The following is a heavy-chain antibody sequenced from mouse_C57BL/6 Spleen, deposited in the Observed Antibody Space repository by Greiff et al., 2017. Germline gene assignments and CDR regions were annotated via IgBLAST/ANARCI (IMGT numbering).Heavy chain of an antibody. CDR1: GYSITSGYY. V-gene: IGHV3-6*01. Sequence: VQLQQSGPGLVKPSQSLSLTCSVTGYSITSGYYWNWIRQFPGNKLEWMGYISYDGSNNYNPSLKNRISITRDTSKNQFFLKLNSVTTEDTATYYCARRDDGYYFDYWGQGTTLTVSS. CDR2: ISYDGSN. J-gene: IGHJ2*01. D-gene: IGHD2-3*01. CDR3: ARRDDGYYFDY.